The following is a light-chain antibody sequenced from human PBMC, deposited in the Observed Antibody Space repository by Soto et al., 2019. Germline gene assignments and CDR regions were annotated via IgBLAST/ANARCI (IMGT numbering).Light chain of an antibody. CDR1: SSDVGGYNS. V-gene: IGLV2-14*01. CDR2: EVS. CDR3: TSCTTSSTYV. Sequence: QSVLTQPDSVSASPEQSIIISCPGTSSDVGGYNSVSWYQHHPGKAPKLMICEVSSRPLGDSTRFFASKSGNTASLTISGPQAEDHGHYYCTSCTTSSTYVFGSVTKVNV. J-gene: IGLJ1*01.